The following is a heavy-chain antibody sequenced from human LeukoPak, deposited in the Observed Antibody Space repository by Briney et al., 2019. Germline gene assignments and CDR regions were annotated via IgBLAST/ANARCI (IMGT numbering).Heavy chain of an antibody. J-gene: IGHJ2*01. V-gene: IGHV4-39*01. Sequence: PSETLSLTCTVAGVSISSSSYYWGWIPQPPGKGLEWIGTIYCSGSTYYNPSLKSRLTMSVDTSKNQFSLKLSSVTVADTAIYYCARQTYYYDSSGHPYWYFDLWGRGTLVAVSS. CDR1: GVSISSSSYY. D-gene: IGHD3-22*01. CDR3: ARQTYYYDSSGHPYWYFDL. CDR2: IYCSGST.